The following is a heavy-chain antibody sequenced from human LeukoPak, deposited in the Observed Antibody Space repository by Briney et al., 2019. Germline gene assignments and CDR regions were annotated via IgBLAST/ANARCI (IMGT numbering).Heavy chain of an antibody. CDR2: ISFEGSNK. V-gene: IGHV3-30*18. CDR1: GFTFSSSG. J-gene: IGHJ4*02. D-gene: IGHD3-10*02. Sequence: PGRSLRLSCAASGFTFSSSGMHWVRQAPGKGLEWVAFISFEGSNKYYADSVKGRFTHSRDNSRNTLSLQMDSLRGEDTAVYYCAKDSPGVRGGPDYWGQGTLVTVSS. CDR3: AKDSPGVRGGPDY.